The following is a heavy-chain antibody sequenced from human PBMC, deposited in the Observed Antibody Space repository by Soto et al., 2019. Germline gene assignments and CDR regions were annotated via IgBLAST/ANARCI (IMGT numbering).Heavy chain of an antibody. CDR2: ISYDGSNK. V-gene: IGHV3-30*04. CDR3: AREKQQLDEYFQH. J-gene: IGHJ1*01. CDR1: GFTFSSYA. D-gene: IGHD6-13*01. Sequence: GGSLRLSCAASGFTFSSYAMHWVRQAPGKGLEWVAVISYDGSNKYYADSVKGRFTISRDNSKNTLYLQMNSLRAEDTAVYYCAREKQQLDEYFQHWGQGTLVTVSS.